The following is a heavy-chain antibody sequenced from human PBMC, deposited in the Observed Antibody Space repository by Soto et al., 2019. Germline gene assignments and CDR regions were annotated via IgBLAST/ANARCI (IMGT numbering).Heavy chain of an antibody. J-gene: IGHJ6*03. D-gene: IGHD6-6*01. Sequence: GGSLILSCAASGFILSGYAMDWVRQAPGKGLEYVSGISSNGVGTYYANSVQGRFTISRDNSKNTVYLQMGSLRPEDMAVYYCAKRARPDFYYMDVWGKGTTVSVSS. CDR1: GFILSGYA. CDR2: ISSNGVGT. V-gene: IGHV3-64*01. CDR3: AKRARPDFYYMDV.